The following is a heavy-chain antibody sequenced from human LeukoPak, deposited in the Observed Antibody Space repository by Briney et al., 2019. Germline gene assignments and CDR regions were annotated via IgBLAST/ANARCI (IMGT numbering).Heavy chain of an antibody. CDR2: SHYSGSS. V-gene: IGHV4-59*12. CDR1: GGSISSYY. J-gene: IGHJ4*02. CDR3: AREGIQLWPSDY. D-gene: IGHD5-18*01. Sequence: SETLSLTCTVSGGSISSYYWSWIRQPPGKGLEWIGYSHYSGSSNYNPSLKSRVTISVDTSKNQFSLKLSSVTAADTAVYYCAREGIQLWPSDYWGQGTLVTVSS.